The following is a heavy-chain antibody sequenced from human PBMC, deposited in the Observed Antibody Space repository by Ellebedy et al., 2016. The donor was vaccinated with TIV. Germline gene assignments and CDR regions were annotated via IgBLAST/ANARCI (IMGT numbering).Heavy chain of an antibody. D-gene: IGHD2-2*02. Sequence: PGGSLRLSCAASGFTFSSYGMHWVRQAPGKGLEWVTLISRDGSNKYYADSVKGRFTISRDDSRNTLFLQMNSRRTEDTAVYYCARDGGCSTTNCYIDYWGQGTLVTVSS. J-gene: IGHJ4*02. CDR3: ARDGGCSTTNCYIDY. CDR1: GFTFSSYG. V-gene: IGHV3-30*03. CDR2: ISRDGSNK.